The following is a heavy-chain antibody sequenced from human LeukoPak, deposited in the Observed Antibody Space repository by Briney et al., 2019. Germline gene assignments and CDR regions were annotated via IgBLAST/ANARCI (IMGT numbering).Heavy chain of an antibody. CDR2: ISSSSNYI. V-gene: IGHV3-21*01. Sequence: GGSLRLSCAASGFTFSSYAMKWVRQAPGKGLEWVSSISSSSNYIYYADSVKGRFTISRDNAKNSLYLQMNSLRAEDTAVYYCARVSILIVPYYAFDIWGQGTMVTVSS. J-gene: IGHJ3*02. CDR1: GFTFSSYA. D-gene: IGHD2/OR15-2a*01. CDR3: ARVSILIVPYYAFDI.